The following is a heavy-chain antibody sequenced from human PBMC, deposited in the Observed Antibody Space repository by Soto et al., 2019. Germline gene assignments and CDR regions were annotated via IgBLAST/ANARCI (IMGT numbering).Heavy chain of an antibody. CDR3: ASSALLQPPPTLYYFDY. Sequence: SVKVSCKASGGTFSSYAISWVRQAPGQGLEWMGGIIPIFGTANYAQKFQGRVTITADKSTSTAYMELSSLRSEDTAVYYCASSALLQPPPTLYYFDYWGQGTLVTVSS. V-gene: IGHV1-69*06. CDR1: GGTFSSYA. D-gene: IGHD2-15*01. J-gene: IGHJ4*02. CDR2: IIPIFGTA.